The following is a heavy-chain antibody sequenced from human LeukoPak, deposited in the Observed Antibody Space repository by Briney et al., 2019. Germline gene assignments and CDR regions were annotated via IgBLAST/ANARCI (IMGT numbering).Heavy chain of an antibody. V-gene: IGHV3-7*04. Sequence: PGGSLRLSCAASGFTISSYWMSWVRQAPGKGLEWVANIKPDSSEKYYVDSVKGRFTTSRDNAKNPLYLQMNSLAAEDTAVYYCSSENVAVPGGVHWGQGALVTVSS. CDR2: IKPDSSEK. D-gene: IGHD6-19*01. J-gene: IGHJ4*02. CDR3: SSENVAVPGGVH. CDR1: GFTISSYW.